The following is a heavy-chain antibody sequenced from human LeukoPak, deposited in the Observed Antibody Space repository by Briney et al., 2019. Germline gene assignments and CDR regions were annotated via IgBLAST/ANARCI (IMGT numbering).Heavy chain of an antibody. CDR1: GGSINSYY. Sequence: SSETLSLTCAVSGGSINSYYWSWIRQPPGKGLEWIGYIYYSRSTNYNPSLKGRVTISVDMAKNQFSLKLSSVTAADTAVYYCASNPSMVRGLDYFDYWGQGTLVTVSS. V-gene: IGHV4-59*01. CDR2: IYYSRST. J-gene: IGHJ4*02. CDR3: ASNPSMVRGLDYFDY. D-gene: IGHD3-10*01.